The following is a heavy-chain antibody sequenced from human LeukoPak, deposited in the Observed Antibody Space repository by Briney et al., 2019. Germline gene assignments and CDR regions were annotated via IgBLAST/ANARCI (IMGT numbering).Heavy chain of an antibody. J-gene: IGHJ6*03. D-gene: IGHD3-3*01. V-gene: IGHV1-18*01. CDR2: ISAYNGNT. Sequence: GASVKVSCKASGYTFTSYGISWVRQAPGQGLEWMGWISAYNGNTNYAQKLQGRVTMTTDTSTSTAYMELRSLRSDDTAVYYCARGPDFGVDNYYYYYMDVWGKGTTVTISS. CDR1: GYTFTSYG. CDR3: ARGPDFGVDNYYYYYMDV.